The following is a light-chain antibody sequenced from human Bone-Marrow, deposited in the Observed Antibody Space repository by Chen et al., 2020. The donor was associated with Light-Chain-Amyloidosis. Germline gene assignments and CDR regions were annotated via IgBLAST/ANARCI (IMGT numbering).Light chain of an antibody. V-gene: IGKV3-20*01. CDR2: GSS. CDR1: QTISSNY. CDR3: QQYGTSPLT. J-gene: IGKJ4*01. Sequence: EIVLTQSPGTLSLSPWEGPNLSCRASQTISSNYLTWYQQKFGQAPRLLIYGSSSRATGIPDRFTGSGSGTDFTLTINRLDPEDFAMYYCQQYGTSPLTFGGGTKVEIK.